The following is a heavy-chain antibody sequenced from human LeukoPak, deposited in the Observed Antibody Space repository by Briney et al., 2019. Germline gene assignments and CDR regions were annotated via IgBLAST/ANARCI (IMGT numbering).Heavy chain of an antibody. CDR3: ARDQGYCTSASCRGDAFDV. CDR2: IKQDGSEK. J-gene: IGHJ3*01. D-gene: IGHD2-2*01. CDR1: GFTFSNYW. V-gene: IGHV3-7*01. Sequence: PGGSLRLSCAASGFTFSNYWMSWVRQAPGKGLEWVAKIKQDGSEKYYVDSVKGRFTISRDNAKNSLSLRMNSLRAEDTAVYYCARDQGYCTSASCRGDAFDVWGQGSMISVSS.